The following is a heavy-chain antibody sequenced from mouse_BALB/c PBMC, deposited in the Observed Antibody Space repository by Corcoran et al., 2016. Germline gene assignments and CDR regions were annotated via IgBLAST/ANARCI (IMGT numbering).Heavy chain of an antibody. J-gene: IGHJ2*01. D-gene: IGHD2-1*01. Sequence: EFHLQQSGPELVKTGASVKLSCTAFGFNFIDTYMHWVRQRPEQGLEWIGRIDPANGSTKYDPKFQGKATMTADTSSNKVYLQLSSLTSEATAVYYCGRSREGNYVVYWGQGTTLTVSS. CDR3: GRSREGNYVVY. V-gene: IGHV14-3*02. CDR1: GFNFIDTY. CDR2: IDPANGST.